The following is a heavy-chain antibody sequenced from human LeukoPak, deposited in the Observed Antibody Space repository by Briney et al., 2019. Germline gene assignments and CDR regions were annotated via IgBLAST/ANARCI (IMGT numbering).Heavy chain of an antibody. D-gene: IGHD3-10*01. CDR2: IFTSGIT. Sequence: PSETPSLTCTVSGVSISIYYWNWVRQPAGKGLEWVGRIFTSGITNYNPSLKSRVTMSVDTSKNQFSLNLSSVIAADTAIYYCARETSGTYYTPLGYMDVWGKGTTVTVSS. J-gene: IGHJ6*03. V-gene: IGHV4-4*07. CDR1: GVSISIYY. CDR3: ARETSGTYYTPLGYMDV.